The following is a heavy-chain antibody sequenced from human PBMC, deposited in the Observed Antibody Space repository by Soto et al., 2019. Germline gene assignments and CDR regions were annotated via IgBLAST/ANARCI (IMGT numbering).Heavy chain of an antibody. CDR2: LIPVFGTT. D-gene: IGHD3-3*01. Sequence: QVQLVQSGAEVRKPGSSVKVSCKASGDTFTKYAISWVRQAPGQGLEGVGGLIPVFGTTNNAQKFRERVTSTVDESPSTVYMELGSLTSEDTAVYYCARPSGGRIRSLEPFDYRGQGTQITVS. V-gene: IGHV1-69*01. CDR3: ARPSGGRIRSLEPFDY. CDR1: GDTFTKYA. J-gene: IGHJ4*02.